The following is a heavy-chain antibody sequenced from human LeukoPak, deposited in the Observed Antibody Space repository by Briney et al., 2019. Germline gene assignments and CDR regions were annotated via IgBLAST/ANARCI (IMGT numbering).Heavy chain of an antibody. CDR1: GSSISSHS. J-gene: IGHJ4*02. CDR2: VSHSGNT. Sequence: SETLSLTCTVSGSSISSHSWNWIRQPPGKGLEWIGYVSHSGNTSYSPSLKDRVTISLDTSKNQFSLKLTSVTAADTAVFYCVRAFTVTTGVYYFDYWGQGTLATVSS. D-gene: IGHD4-17*01. CDR3: VRAFTVTTGVYYFDY. V-gene: IGHV4-59*11.